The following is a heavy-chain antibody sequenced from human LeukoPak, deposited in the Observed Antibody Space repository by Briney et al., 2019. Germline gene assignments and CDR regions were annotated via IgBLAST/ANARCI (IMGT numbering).Heavy chain of an antibody. D-gene: IGHD3/OR15-3a*01. J-gene: IGHJ4*02. V-gene: IGHV4-39*01. CDR3: ARQTGSGLFILP. CDR1: GGSISSSRDY. CDR2: IYYSGNT. Sequence: SETLSLTCTVSGGSISSSRDYWAWLRQPPGKGLEWIANIYYSGNTYYNASLKSQVSISIDTSKNQFSLRLTSVTAADTAVYYCARQTGSGLFILPGGQGTLVTVSS.